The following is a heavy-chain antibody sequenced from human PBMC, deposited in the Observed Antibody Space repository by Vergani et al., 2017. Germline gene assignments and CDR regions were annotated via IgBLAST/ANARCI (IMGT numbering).Heavy chain of an antibody. CDR1: GGSISSGDYY. CDR2: IYYSGST. CDR3: ATIGYRRWGYYFDY. V-gene: IGHV4-30-4*08. Sequence: QVQLQESGPGLVKPSQTLSLTCTVSGGSISSGDYYWSWIRQPPGKGLEWIGYIYYSGSTYYNPSLKSRVTISVDTSKNQFSLRLTTLTAADTAVYYCATIGYRRWGYYFDYWGQGILVTVSS. D-gene: IGHD2-2*02. J-gene: IGHJ4*02.